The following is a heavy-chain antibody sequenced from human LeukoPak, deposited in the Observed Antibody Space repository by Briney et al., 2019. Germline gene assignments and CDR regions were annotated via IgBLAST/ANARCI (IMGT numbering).Heavy chain of an antibody. V-gene: IGHV4-38-2*02. J-gene: IGHJ4*02. CDR3: ASVRRDGYPFDY. D-gene: IGHD5-24*01. CDR1: GYSISTGYY. CDR2: FYHGGST. Sequence: PSETLSLTCTVSGYSISTGYYWDWIRQPPGKGLEWIGTFYHGGSTYYNPSLKSRVTISVDTSKNQFSLKLSSVTAADTAVYYCASVRRDGYPFDYWGQGTLVTVSS.